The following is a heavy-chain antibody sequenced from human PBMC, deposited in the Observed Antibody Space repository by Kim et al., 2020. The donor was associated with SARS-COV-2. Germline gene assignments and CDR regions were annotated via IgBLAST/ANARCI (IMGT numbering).Heavy chain of an antibody. V-gene: IGHV1-46*01. D-gene: IGHD6-13*01. CDR2: INPSGGST. Sequence: ALVKVSCKASGYTFTSYYMHWVRQAPGQGLEWMGIINPSGGSTSYAQKFQGRVTMTRDTSTSTVYMELSSLRSEDTAVYYCARLHSSREQYFQHWGQGTLVTVSS. CDR3: ARLHSSREQYFQH. CDR1: GYTFTSYY. J-gene: IGHJ1*01.